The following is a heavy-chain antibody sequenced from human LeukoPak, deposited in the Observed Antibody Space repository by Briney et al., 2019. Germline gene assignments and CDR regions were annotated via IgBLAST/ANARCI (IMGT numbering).Heavy chain of an antibody. Sequence: GGSLRLSCAAPGFTFSSYAMSWVRQAPGKGLEWVSAISGSGGSTYYADSVKGRFTISRDNSKNTLYLQMNSLRAEDTAVYYCAKVAVDTAMLTVLLITTYFDYWGQGTLVTVSS. CDR1: GFTFSSYA. D-gene: IGHD5-18*01. CDR2: ISGSGGST. V-gene: IGHV3-23*01. CDR3: AKVAVDTAMLTVLLITTYFDY. J-gene: IGHJ4*02.